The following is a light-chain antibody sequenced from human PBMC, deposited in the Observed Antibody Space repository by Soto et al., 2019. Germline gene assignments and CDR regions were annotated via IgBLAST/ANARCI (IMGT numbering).Light chain of an antibody. CDR3: CSYAGSNTGV. J-gene: IGLJ3*02. CDR1: SSDVGSYNL. CDR2: EGS. V-gene: IGLV2-23*01. Sequence: QSVLTQPASVSGSPGQSITISCTGTSSDVGSYNLVSWYQQHPGKAPKLMIYEGSKRPSGVSNRFSGSKSGNTASLTMSGLQAEDEADYYCCSYAGSNTGVFGGGTKLTVL.